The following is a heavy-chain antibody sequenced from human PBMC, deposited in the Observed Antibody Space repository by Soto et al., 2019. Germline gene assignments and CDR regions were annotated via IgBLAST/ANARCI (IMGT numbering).Heavy chain of an antibody. CDR1: GFTFSSYS. Sequence: EVQLVESGGGLVQPGGSLRLSCAASGFTFSSYSMNWVRQAPGKGLEWVSYISSSSSTIYYADSVKGRFTISRDNAKNSLYLQMNSLRDEYTAVYYCARENYGDYLNWFDPWGQGTLVTVSS. D-gene: IGHD4-17*01. V-gene: IGHV3-48*02. CDR2: ISSSSSTI. CDR3: ARENYGDYLNWFDP. J-gene: IGHJ5*02.